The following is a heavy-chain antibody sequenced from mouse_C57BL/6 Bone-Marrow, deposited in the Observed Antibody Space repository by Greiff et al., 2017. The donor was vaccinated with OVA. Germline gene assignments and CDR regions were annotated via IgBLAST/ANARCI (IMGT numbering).Heavy chain of an antibody. Sequence: VQLQQSGPELVKPGASVKISCKASGYSFTGYYMNWVKQSPEKSLEWIGEINPSTGGTTSNQKFKAKATLTVDKSSSTAYMQLKSLTSEDSAVYYYARGGTSPFAYWGQGTLVTVSA. D-gene: IGHD4-1*01. V-gene: IGHV1-42*01. CDR2: INPSTGGT. CDR3: ARGGTSPFAY. J-gene: IGHJ3*01. CDR1: GYSFTGYY.